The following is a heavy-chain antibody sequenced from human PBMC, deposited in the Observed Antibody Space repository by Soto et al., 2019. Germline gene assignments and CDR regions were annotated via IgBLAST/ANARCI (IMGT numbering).Heavy chain of an antibody. Sequence: PGGSLRLSCAASGFTFSSYGMHWVRQAPGKGLEWVAVISYDGSNKYYADSVKGRFTISRDNSKNTLYLQMNSLRAEDTAVYYCAKGPLGYCSGGSCLLSYFDYWGQGTLVTVSS. V-gene: IGHV3-30*18. CDR2: ISYDGSNK. J-gene: IGHJ4*02. CDR3: AKGPLGYCSGGSCLLSYFDY. D-gene: IGHD2-15*01. CDR1: GFTFSSYG.